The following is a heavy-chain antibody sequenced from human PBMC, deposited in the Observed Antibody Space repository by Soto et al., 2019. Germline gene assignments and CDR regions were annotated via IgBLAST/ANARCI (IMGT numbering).Heavy chain of an antibody. J-gene: IGHJ4*02. CDR1: GFTFSSYG. Sequence: QVQLVESGGGVVQPGRSLRLSCAASGFTFSSYGMHWVRQAPGKGLEWVAVIWYDGSNKYYADSVKGRFTISRDNSKNTLYLQMNRLRAEDTAVYYCARGPASAYDSSGYYSYWGQGTLVTVSS. V-gene: IGHV3-33*01. CDR2: IWYDGSNK. CDR3: ARGPASAYDSSGYYSY. D-gene: IGHD3-22*01.